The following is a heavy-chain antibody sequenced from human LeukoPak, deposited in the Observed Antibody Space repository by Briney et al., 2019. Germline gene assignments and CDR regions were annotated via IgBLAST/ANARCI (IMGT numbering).Heavy chain of an antibody. V-gene: IGHV4-34*01. J-gene: IGHJ6*03. Sequence: GSLRLSCAVSGFTFSTFSMNWVRQAPGKGLEWIGEINHSGSTNYNMSLKSRVTISVDTSKNQFSLKLSSVTAADTAVYYCARQDYYYYMDVWGKGTTVTISS. CDR3: ARQDYYYYMDV. CDR2: INHSGST. CDR1: GFTFSTFS.